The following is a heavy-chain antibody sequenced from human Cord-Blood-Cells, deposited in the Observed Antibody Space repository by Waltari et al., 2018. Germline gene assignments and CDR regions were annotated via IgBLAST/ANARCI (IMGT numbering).Heavy chain of an antibody. CDR3: ARGRRIAVAGNFDY. CDR2: INHSGST. V-gene: IGHV4-34*01. Sequence: QVQLQQWGAGLLKPSETLSLTCDVYGGSFSGYYWSWIRQPPGKGLEWIGEINHSGSTNYNPSLKSRVTISVDTSKNQFSLKLSSVTAADTAVYYCARGRRIAVAGNFDYWGQGTLVTVSS. CDR1: GGSFSGYY. D-gene: IGHD6-19*01. J-gene: IGHJ4*02.